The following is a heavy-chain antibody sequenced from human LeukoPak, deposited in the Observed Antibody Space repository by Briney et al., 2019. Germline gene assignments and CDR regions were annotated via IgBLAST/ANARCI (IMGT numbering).Heavy chain of an antibody. D-gene: IGHD6-13*01. Sequence: SGTLSLPCAVYGGSFSGYYWSWIRQPPGKGLEWIGEINHSGSTNYNPSLKSRVTISVDTSKNQFSLKLSSVTAADTAVYYCARGRVGSSWSFDYWGQGTLVTVSS. V-gene: IGHV4-34*01. CDR1: GGSFSGYY. CDR2: INHSGST. CDR3: ARGRVGSSWSFDY. J-gene: IGHJ4*02.